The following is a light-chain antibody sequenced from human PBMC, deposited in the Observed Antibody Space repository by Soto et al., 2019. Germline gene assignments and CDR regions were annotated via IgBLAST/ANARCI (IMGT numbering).Light chain of an antibody. J-gene: IGLJ1*01. CDR1: SSNIGTNT. CDR3: AAWDGSLNGHV. CDR2: ANN. Sequence: QSVLTQPPSASGTPGQRVTISCSGSSSNIGTNTGNWYQQLPGTAPKLLIYANNQRPSGVPDRFSGSKSGTSASLAISGLQSEDEADYYCAAWDGSLNGHVFGTGTKLTVL. V-gene: IGLV1-44*01.